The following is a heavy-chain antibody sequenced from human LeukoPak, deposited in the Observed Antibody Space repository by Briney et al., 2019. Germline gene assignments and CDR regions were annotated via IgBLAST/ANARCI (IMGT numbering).Heavy chain of an antibody. CDR2: ISYSGST. Sequence: PSETLSLTCTVSGGSISSSTYYWGWIRQPPGKGLEWIGSISYSGSTYYNPSLKSRVTISVDTSKNQFSLKLSSVTAADTAEYYCATLSRFSSSWSGYYWGQGTLVTVSS. D-gene: IGHD6-13*01. CDR3: ATLSRFSSSWSGYY. V-gene: IGHV4-39*07. CDR1: GGSISSSTYY. J-gene: IGHJ4*02.